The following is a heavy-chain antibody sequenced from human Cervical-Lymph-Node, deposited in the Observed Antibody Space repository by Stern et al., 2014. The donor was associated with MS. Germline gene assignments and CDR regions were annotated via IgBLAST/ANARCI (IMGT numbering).Heavy chain of an antibody. J-gene: IGHJ4*02. V-gene: IGHV3-53*01. CDR1: GFTVSSNY. CDR3: ARVRPAQWELPYYFDY. CDR2: IYSGGST. Sequence: EVHLVESGGGLIQPGGSLRLSCAASGFTVSSNYMSWVRQAPGKGLEWVSVIYSGGSTYYADSVKGRFTISRDNSKNTLYLQMNSLRAEDTPVYYCARVRPAQWELPYYFDYWGQGTLVTVSS. D-gene: IGHD1-26*01.